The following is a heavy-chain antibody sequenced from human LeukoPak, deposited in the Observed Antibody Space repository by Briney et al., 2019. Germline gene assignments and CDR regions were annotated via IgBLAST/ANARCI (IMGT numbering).Heavy chain of an antibody. D-gene: IGHD2-2*01. V-gene: IGHV5-51*01. CDR1: GYSFTTYW. CDR3: ARRQGCSSTSCPPDY. Sequence: GESLKISCRGSGYSFTTYWIGWVRQMPGKGLEWMGIIYPGDSDTRYTPSFQGQVTMSADKSINTAYLQWSSLKASDTAMYYCARRQGCSSTSCPPDYWGDGIQVTVSP. J-gene: IGHJ4*01. CDR2: IYPGDSDT.